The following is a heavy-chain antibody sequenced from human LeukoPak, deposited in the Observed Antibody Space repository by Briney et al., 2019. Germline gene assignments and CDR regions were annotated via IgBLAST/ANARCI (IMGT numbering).Heavy chain of an antibody. V-gene: IGHV3-48*03. Sequence: GGSLTVTCAASGFTFSSYEMNWVRQAPGKGLEWVSYISSSGGTIYDVDSVKGRFTISRDNAKNSLYLQMNSLRAEDTAVYYCATAVAGRSFGRHYWRPGSLVTVSS. D-gene: IGHD6-19*01. J-gene: IGHJ4*02. CDR1: GFTFSSYE. CDR2: ISSSGGTI. CDR3: ATAVAGRSFGRHY.